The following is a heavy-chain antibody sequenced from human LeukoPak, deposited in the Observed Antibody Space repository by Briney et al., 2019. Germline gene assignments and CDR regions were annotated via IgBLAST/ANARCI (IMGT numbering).Heavy chain of an antibody. CDR3: AFGAAIHLYYYYMDV. J-gene: IGHJ6*03. CDR2: ISGSGGST. CDR1: GFTFSSYA. Sequence: QAGGSLRLSCAASGFTFSSYAMSWVRQAPGEGLEWVSAISGSGGSTYYADSVKGRFTISRDNSKNTLYLQMNSLRAEDTAVYYCAFGAAIHLYYYYMDVWGKGTTVTVSS. V-gene: IGHV3-23*01. D-gene: IGHD2-2*01.